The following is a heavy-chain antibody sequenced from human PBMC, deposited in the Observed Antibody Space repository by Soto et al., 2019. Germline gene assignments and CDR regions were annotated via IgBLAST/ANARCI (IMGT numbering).Heavy chain of an antibody. J-gene: IGHJ4*02. CDR2: ISAYNGNT. CDR3: ARVIVATMNVDY. CDR1: GYTFTSYG. Sequence: ASVQVSCKSSGYTFTSYGISWVRQAPGQGLEWMGWISAYNGNTNYAQKLQGRVTMTTDTSTSTAYMELRSLRSDDTAVYYCARVIVATMNVDYWGQGPLVTVSS. V-gene: IGHV1-18*01. D-gene: IGHD5-12*01.